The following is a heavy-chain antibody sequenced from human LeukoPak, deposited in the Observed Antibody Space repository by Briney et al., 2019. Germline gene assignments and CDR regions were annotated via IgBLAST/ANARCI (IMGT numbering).Heavy chain of an antibody. CDR2: ISYGGSKK. Sequence: GRSLRLSCAASGFTFSNYVMHWFRQAPGKGLEWVAVISYGGSKKYYAVSEKGRFTIYRDNSKNTLYLQMNSLRAEDTAVYYCASAYYDILTGYYHEFDYWGQGTLVTVCS. J-gene: IGHJ4*02. D-gene: IGHD3-9*01. CDR1: GFTFSNYV. CDR3: ASAYYDILTGYYHEFDY. V-gene: IGHV3-30-3*01.